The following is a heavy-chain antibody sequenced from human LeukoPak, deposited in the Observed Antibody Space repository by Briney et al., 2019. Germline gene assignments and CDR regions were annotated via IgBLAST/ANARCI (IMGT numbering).Heavy chain of an antibody. CDR1: GYTFTSYD. D-gene: IGHD2-2*02. V-gene: IGHV1-8*01. CDR3: ARGWEGCSSTSCYSHYYYYGMDV. Sequence: ASVKVSCKASGYTFTSYDINWVRQATGQGLEWMGWMNPNSGNTGYAQKFQGRVTMTRNTSISTAYMELSSLRSEDTAVYYCARGWEGCSSTSCYSHYYYYGMDVWGQGTTVTVSS. CDR2: MNPNSGNT. J-gene: IGHJ6*02.